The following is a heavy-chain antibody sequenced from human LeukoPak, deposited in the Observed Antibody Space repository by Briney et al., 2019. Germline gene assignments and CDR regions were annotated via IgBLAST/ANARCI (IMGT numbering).Heavy chain of an antibody. CDR1: GFTFSSYS. J-gene: IGHJ3*02. V-gene: IGHV3-66*01. D-gene: IGHD3-16*01. Sequence: GGSLRLSCAASGFTFSSYSMHWVRQAPGKGLEWVSVIYSGGSTYFEDSVKGRFTISRDNSKNTLYLQMNSLRAEDTAVYYCARDVKWGTFDIWGQGTMVTVSS. CDR3: ARDVKWGTFDI. CDR2: IYSGGST.